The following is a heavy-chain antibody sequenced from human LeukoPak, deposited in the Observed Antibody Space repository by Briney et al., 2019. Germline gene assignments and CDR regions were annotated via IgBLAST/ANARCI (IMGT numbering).Heavy chain of an antibody. J-gene: IGHJ5*02. V-gene: IGHV4-61*02. D-gene: IGHD3-3*01. CDR1: GGSISSGSYY. CDR2: IYTSGST. CDR3: ARGLYDFWSGSNWFDP. Sequence: SETLSLTCTVSGGSISSGSYYWSWIRQPAGRGLEWIGRIYTSGSTNYNPSLKSRVTMSVDTSKNQFSLKLSSVTAADTAVYYCARGLYDFWSGSNWFDPWGQGTLVTVSS.